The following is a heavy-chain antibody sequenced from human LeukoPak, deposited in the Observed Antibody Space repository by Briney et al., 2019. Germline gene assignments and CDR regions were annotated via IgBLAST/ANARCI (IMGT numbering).Heavy chain of an antibody. D-gene: IGHD4-17*01. CDR1: GGSISSGGYY. CDR2: IYYSGST. Sequence: SETLSLTCTVSGGSISSGGYYWSWIRQHPGKGLEWIGYIYYSGSTNYNPSLKSRVTISVDTSKNQFSLKLSSVTAADTAVYYCARFPPPHYGDHHWYFDLWGRGTLVTVSS. CDR3: ARFPPPHYGDHHWYFDL. J-gene: IGHJ2*01. V-gene: IGHV4-61*08.